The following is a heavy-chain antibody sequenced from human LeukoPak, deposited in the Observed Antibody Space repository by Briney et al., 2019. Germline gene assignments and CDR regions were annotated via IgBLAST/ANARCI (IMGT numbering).Heavy chain of an antibody. CDR1: GGSFSGYY. V-gene: IGHV4-34*01. J-gene: IGHJ4*02. Sequence: PSETLSLTCAVYGGSFSGYYWSWIRQPPGKGLEWIGEINHSGSTSYNPSLKSRVTISVDPSTNQFSLKLSSVTAADTAVYYCTRGVTDDNSSGWSTLYYFDYWGQGTLVTVSS. CDR2: INHSGST. D-gene: IGHD6-19*01. CDR3: TRGVTDDNSSGWSTLYYFDY.